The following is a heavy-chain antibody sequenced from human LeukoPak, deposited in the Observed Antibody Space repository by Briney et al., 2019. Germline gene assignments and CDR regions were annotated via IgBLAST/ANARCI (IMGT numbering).Heavy chain of an antibody. V-gene: IGHV3-66*01. J-gene: IGHJ5*02. CDR2: IYGGGTT. CDR1: GFIVSSDY. CDR3: TRKDWFDL. Sequence: PGGSLRLSCAASGFIVSSDYMTWVRQAPGKGLEWVSVIYGGGTTYYSDSVKGRFTISRDISKNTLFLQMNSLRVEDTAMYYCTRKDWFDLWGQGTLVTVSS. D-gene: IGHD2-15*01.